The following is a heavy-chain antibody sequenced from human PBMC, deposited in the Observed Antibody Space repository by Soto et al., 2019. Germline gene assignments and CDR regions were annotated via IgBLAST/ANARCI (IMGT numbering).Heavy chain of an antibody. CDR1: GFTFSNYG. CDR3: AKDWREMAAAGGMDV. V-gene: IGHV3-30*18. Sequence: QVQLVESGGGVVQPGSSLRLSCAASGFTFSNYGMHWVRQAPGKGLEWVAVISYIGRNKYYGDSVKGRFTISRDNAKNALYLQMSHLTAEDTAVNVCAKDWREMAAAGGMDVWGQGTMVIVSS. CDR2: ISYIGRNK. J-gene: IGHJ6*02. D-gene: IGHD6-25*01.